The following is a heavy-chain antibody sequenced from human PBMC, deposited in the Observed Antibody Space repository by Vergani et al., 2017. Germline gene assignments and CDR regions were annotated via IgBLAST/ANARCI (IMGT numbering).Heavy chain of an antibody. CDR1: GFSFSGYW. J-gene: IGHJ4*02. Sequence: EVQLVESGGGLIHPGGSLRLSCEGSGFSFSGYWMHWVRQSPEKGLVWVSRIKSDGSITNYADSVKGRFTISRDNSKNTLYLQMNSLRAEDTAVYYCARFLQGGSSSPFDYWGQGTLVTVSS. CDR3: ARFLQGGSSSPFDY. V-gene: IGHV3-74*01. CDR2: IKSDGSIT. D-gene: IGHD6-13*01.